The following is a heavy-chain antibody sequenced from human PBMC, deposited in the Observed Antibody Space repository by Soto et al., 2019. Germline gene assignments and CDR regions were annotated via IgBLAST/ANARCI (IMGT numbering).Heavy chain of an antibody. J-gene: IGHJ6*03. D-gene: IGHD4-17*01. CDR2: IWYDGSNK. CDR3: ARGPVTTGAYYYYYMDV. V-gene: IGHV3-33*01. Sequence: GGSLRLSCAASGFTFSSYGMHWVRQAPGKGLEWVTVIWYDGSNKYYADSVKGRFTISRDNSKNTLNLQMNSLRAEDTAVYYCARGPVTTGAYYYYYMDVWGKGTTVTVSS. CDR1: GFTFSSYG.